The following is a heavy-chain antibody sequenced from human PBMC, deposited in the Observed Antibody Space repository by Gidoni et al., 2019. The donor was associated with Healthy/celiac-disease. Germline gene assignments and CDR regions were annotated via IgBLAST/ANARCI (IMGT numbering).Heavy chain of an antibody. CDR2: ISSSSSYI. Sequence: EGQLVESGGGLVKPGGSLRLYCAACGFTFSSYSMDWVRQAPGKGLEWVSSISSSSSYIYYANSVKGRFTTSRDNAKNSLYLQMSSLRAEDTAVYYCARGTSAALRPFDYWGQGTLVTVSS. CDR3: ARGTSAALRPFDY. J-gene: IGHJ4*02. CDR1: GFTFSSYS. D-gene: IGHD6-13*01. V-gene: IGHV3-21*01.